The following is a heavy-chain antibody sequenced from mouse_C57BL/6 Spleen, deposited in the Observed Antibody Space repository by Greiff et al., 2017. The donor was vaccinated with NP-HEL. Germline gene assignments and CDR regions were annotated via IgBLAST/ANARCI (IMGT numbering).Heavy chain of an antibody. J-gene: IGHJ3*01. CDR2: ISDGGSYT. V-gene: IGHV5-4*01. D-gene: IGHD1-1*01. CDR1: GFTFSSYA. CDR3: AREGSSYVGFAY. Sequence: EVHLVESGGGLVKPGGSLKLSCAASGFTFSSYAMSWVRQTPEKRLEWVATISDGGSYTYYPDNVKGRFTISRDNAKNNLYLQMSHLKSEDTAMYYCAREGSSYVGFAYWGQGTLVTVSA.